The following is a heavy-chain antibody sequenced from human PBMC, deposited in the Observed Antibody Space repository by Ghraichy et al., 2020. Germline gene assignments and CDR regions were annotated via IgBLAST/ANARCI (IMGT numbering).Heavy chain of an antibody. Sequence: GGSLRLSCAASGFTVSSNYMSWVRQAPGKGLEWVSVIYSGGSTYYADSVKGRFPISRHNSKNTLYLQMNSLRAEDTAVYYCARGGQLVNYGMDVWGHGTPVTVSS. D-gene: IGHD6-6*01. J-gene: IGHJ6*02. V-gene: IGHV3-53*04. CDR2: IYSGGST. CDR3: ARGGQLVNYGMDV. CDR1: GFTVSSNY.